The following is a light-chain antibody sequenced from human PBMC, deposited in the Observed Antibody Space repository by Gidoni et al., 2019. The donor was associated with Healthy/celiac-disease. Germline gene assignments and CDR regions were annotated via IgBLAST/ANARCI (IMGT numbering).Light chain of an antibody. J-gene: IGKJ3*01. CDR2: DAS. Sequence: DIQMTQSPSTLSASVGDRVTITCRASQSISSWLAWYQQKPGKAPKILIYDASSLESGVPSRFSGSGSGTEFTLTISSLQPDDFATYYCQQYNSYSHFTFGPGTKVDIK. V-gene: IGKV1-5*01. CDR3: QQYNSYSHFT. CDR1: QSISSW.